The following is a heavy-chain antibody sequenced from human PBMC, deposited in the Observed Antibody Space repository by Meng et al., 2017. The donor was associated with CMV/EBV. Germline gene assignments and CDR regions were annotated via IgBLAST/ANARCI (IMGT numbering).Heavy chain of an antibody. CDR2: ISAYNGNT. V-gene: IGHV1-18*01. CDR3: ARDYGERASSSSSKYYYGMDV. D-gene: IGHD6-6*01. Sequence: ASVKVSCKASGYTFTSYGISWVRQAPGQGLEWMGWISAYNGNTNYAQKLQGRVTMTTDTSTSTAYMELRSLRSDDTAVYYFARDYGERASSSSSKYYYGMDVWGQGTTVTVSS. J-gene: IGHJ6*02. CDR1: GYTFTSYG.